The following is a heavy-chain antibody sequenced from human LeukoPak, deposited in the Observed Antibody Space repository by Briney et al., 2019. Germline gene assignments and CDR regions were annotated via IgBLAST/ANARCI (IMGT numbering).Heavy chain of an antibody. CDR3: ARDGGGYSYGLGFDY. J-gene: IGHJ4*02. CDR2: IYYSGST. Sequence: SETLSLTCTVSGGSISSSSYYWGWIRQPPGKGLEWIGSIYYSGSTYYNPSLKSRVTISVDTSKNQFSLKLSSVTAADTAVYYCARDGGGYSYGLGFDYWGQGTLVTVSS. CDR1: GGSISSSSYY. D-gene: IGHD5-18*01. V-gene: IGHV4-39*02.